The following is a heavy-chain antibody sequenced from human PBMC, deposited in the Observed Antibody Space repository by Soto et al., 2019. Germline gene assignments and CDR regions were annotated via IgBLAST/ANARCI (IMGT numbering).Heavy chain of an antibody. D-gene: IGHD6-13*01. Sequence: QVQLVESGGGVVQPGRSLRLYCAASGFTFSSYCMHWVRQAPGTGLEWVAVLWYDGSNKYYADSVKGRFTISRDNSKNTMYLQMKSMRAEDTDVDYCSRDSIAAAGTLGWFDPWGQGTLVTVSS. CDR2: LWYDGSNK. CDR3: SRDSIAAAGTLGWFDP. V-gene: IGHV3-33*01. CDR1: GFTFSSYC. J-gene: IGHJ5*02.